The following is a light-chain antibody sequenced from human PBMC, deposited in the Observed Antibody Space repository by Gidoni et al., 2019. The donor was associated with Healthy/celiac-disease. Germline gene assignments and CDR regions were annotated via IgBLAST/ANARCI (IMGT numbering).Light chain of an antibody. CDR1: QSVSSSY. CDR2: GAS. J-gene: IGKJ1*01. Sequence: DIVLTQSPGTLSLSPGERATLSCRASQSVSSSYLAWYQQKPGQAPGLLSSGASSRATGIPDRFSGSGSGTDFTLTISRLEPEDFAVYYCQQYGSPTWTFGQGTKVEIK. CDR3: QQYGSPTWT. V-gene: IGKV3-20*01.